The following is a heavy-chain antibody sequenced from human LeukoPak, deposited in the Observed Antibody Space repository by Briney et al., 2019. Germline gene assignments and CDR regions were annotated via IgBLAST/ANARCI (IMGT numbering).Heavy chain of an antibody. CDR1: GGSISSYY. V-gene: IGHV4-59*01. D-gene: IGHD3-22*01. CDR3: ARVRGYYDSSGYVDY. J-gene: IGHJ4*02. Sequence: SETLSLTCTVSGGSISSYYWSWIRQPPGKGLEGIGYIYYSGSTNYNPSLKSRVTISVDTSKNQFSLKLSSVTAADTAVYYCARVRGYYDSSGYVDYWGQGTLVTVSS. CDR2: IYYSGST.